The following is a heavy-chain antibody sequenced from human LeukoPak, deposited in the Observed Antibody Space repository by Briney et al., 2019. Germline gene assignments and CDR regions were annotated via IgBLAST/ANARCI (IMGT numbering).Heavy chain of an antibody. V-gene: IGHV3-30*18. CDR1: GFTFSSYS. CDR3: AKDHTARVDTAMSD. D-gene: IGHD5-18*01. CDR2: ISYDGSNK. Sequence: GGSLRLSCAASGFTFSSYSMNWVRQAPGKGLEWVAVISYDGSNKYYADSVKGRFTISRDNSKNTLYLQMNSLRAEDTAVYYCAKDHTARVDTAMSDWGQGTLVTVSS. J-gene: IGHJ4*02.